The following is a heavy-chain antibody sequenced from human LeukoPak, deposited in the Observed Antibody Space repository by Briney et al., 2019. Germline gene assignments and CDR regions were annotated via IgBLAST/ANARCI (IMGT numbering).Heavy chain of an antibody. CDR3: ADKHPPLAGLRGPLDY. J-gene: IGHJ4*02. CDR1: GFTFSSNA. CDR2: ISYDGIYK. V-gene: IGHV3-30-3*01. Sequence: GRSLRLSCAASGFTFSSNAMNWVRQAPGWGLEWVAIISYDGIYKYYADSVKGRFTISRDNSKNTLYLQMNSLRAEDTAIYFCADKHPPLAGLRGPLDYWGQGTLVTVSS. D-gene: IGHD6-19*01.